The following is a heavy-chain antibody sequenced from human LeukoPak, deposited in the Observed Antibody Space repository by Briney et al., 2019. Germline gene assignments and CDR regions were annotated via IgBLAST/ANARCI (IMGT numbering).Heavy chain of an antibody. J-gene: IGHJ3*02. CDR1: GGSISSYY. V-gene: IGHV4-59*01. D-gene: IGHD3-3*01. CDR3: ARGYDFWSGYSWGVFDI. CDR2: IYYSGST. Sequence: SETLSLTCTVSGGSISSYYWSWIRQPPGKGLEGIGYIYYSGSTNYNPSLKSRVTISVDTSKNQFSLKLTSVTAADTAVYYCARGYDFWSGYSWGVFDIWGQGAMVTVSS.